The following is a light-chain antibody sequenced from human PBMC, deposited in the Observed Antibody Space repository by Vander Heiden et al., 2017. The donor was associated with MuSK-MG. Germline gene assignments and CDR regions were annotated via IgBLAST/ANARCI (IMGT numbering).Light chain of an antibody. J-gene: IGKJ2*01. CDR1: QSVSSD. CDR2: GAF. V-gene: IGKV3D-15*01. CDR3: QQYNNWPPYT. Sequence: EIVMTQSPATLSVSPGERATLSCRASQSVSSDVAWYQQKPGQAPRLLIYGAFRRATGIPDRFSGSGSGTEFTLTISRRQSEDFAVYYCQQYNNWPPYTFGQGTNLEIK.